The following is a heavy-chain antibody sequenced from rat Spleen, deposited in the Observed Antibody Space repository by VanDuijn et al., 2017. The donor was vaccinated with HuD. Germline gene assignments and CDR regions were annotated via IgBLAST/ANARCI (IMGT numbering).Heavy chain of an antibody. D-gene: IGHD1-2*01. CDR2: IIYDGSRT. CDR3: ATPYYTNSIPGWFAY. V-gene: IGHV5S10*01. J-gene: IGHJ3*01. Sequence: EVQLVESDGGLVQPGRSLKLSCAASGFTFSDYNMAWVRQAPKKGLEWVATIIYDGSRTYYRDSVKGRFTISRDKAKSTLYLQMDSLRSEDTATYYCATPYYTNSIPGWFAYWGQGTLVTVSS. CDR1: GFTFSDYN.